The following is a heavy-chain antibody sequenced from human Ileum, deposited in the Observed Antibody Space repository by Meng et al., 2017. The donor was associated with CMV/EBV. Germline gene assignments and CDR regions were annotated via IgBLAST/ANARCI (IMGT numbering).Heavy chain of an antibody. CDR2: IRYDGSNK. Sequence: GGSLRLSCAASGFTFSSYGMHWVRQAPGKGLEWVAFIRYDGSNKYYADSVKGRFTISRDNSKNTLYLQMNSLRAEDTAVYYCARDLIVVVPAAIGDFYYYGMDVWGQGTTVTVSS. V-gene: IGHV3-30*02. CDR1: GFTFSSYG. J-gene: IGHJ6*02. CDR3: ARDLIVVVPAAIGDFYYYGMDV. D-gene: IGHD2-2*01.